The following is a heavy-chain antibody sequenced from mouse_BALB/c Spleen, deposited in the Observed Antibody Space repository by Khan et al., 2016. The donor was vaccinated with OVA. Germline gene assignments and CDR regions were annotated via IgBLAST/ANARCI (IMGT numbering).Heavy chain of an antibody. J-gene: IGHJ4*01. Sequence: EVQLQESGPGLVKPSQSLSLTCTVTGYSITSDYAWNWIRQFPGNKLEWMGYISYSGSTTYNPSLKSRISITRDTSKDQFFLQLKSVTSKGTATYYCASELGRYYALDYWGQGTSVTVSS. V-gene: IGHV3-2*02. CDR1: GYSITSDYA. CDR3: ASELGRYYALDY. D-gene: IGHD4-1*01. CDR2: ISYSGST.